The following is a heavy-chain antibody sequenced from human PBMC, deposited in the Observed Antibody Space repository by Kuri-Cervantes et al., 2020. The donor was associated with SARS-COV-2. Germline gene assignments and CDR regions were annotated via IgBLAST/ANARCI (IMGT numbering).Heavy chain of an antibody. J-gene: IGHJ6*03. CDR3: ARSGYYSRGVTYYYMDV. Sequence: SETLSLTCAVYGGSFSGYYWSWIRQPPGKGPEWIGEINHSGSTNYNPSLKSRVTISVDTSRNQFSLKLSSVTAADSAVYYCARSGYYSRGVTYYYMDVWDKGTTVTVSS. D-gene: IGHD3-22*01. CDR1: GGSFSGYY. CDR2: INHSGST. V-gene: IGHV4-34*01.